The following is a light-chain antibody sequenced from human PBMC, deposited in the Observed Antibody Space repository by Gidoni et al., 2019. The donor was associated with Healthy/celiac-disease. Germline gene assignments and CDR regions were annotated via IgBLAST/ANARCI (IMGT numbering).Light chain of an antibody. CDR3: QQRSNWPPEYT. J-gene: IGKJ2*01. Sequence: EIVLTQSPATLSLSPGESATLSCRASQSVSSYLAWYQQKPGQAPRLLIYDASNRATGIPARFSGSGSGTDFTLTISSLEPEDFAVYYCQQRSNWPPEYTFXQXTKLEIK. V-gene: IGKV3-11*01. CDR1: QSVSSY. CDR2: DAS.